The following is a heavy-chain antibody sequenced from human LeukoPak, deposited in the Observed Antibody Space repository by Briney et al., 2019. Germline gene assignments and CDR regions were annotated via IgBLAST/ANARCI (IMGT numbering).Heavy chain of an antibody. J-gene: IGHJ5*02. V-gene: IGHV1-46*01. CDR2: ISPSGGST. CDR1: GYTFTSNY. CDR3: ARDRRDCSGGSCYPKNRFDP. D-gene: IGHD2-15*01. Sequence: GASVKVSCKAFGYTFTSNYMHWVRQAPGQGPEWMGVISPSGGSTTYAQKFQGRVTLTRDMSTSTDYLELSSLRSKDTAVYYCARDRRDCSGGSCYPKNRFDPWGQGTLVTVSS.